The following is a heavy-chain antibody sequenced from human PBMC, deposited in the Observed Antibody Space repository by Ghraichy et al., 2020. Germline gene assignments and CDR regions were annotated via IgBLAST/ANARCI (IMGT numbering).Heavy chain of an antibody. D-gene: IGHD4-23*01. CDR3: ARGSTVVTPFDY. Sequence: SETLSLTCAVSGGSISSGGYSWRWIRQPPGKGLEWIGYIYHSGSTYYNPSLKSRVTISVDRSKNQFSLKLSSVTAADTAVYYCARGSTVVTPFDYWGQGTLVTVSS. CDR2: IYHSGST. J-gene: IGHJ4*02. V-gene: IGHV4-30-2*01. CDR1: GGSISSGGYS.